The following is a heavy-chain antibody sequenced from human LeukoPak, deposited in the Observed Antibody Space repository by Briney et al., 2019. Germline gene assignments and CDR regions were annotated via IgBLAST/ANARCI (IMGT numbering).Heavy chain of an antibody. CDR1: GFTFSSYS. CDR3: ARGGSYLSAFDI. D-gene: IGHD1-26*01. V-gene: IGHV3-21*04. J-gene: IGHJ3*02. Sequence: GGALRLFCAASGFTFSSYSMNWGRQAPGKGLGWVSSISSRSSYIYYADAVKGRFTISRDNSKNTLYLQMNSLRAEATAVYYCARGGSYLSAFDIWGQGTMVTVSS. CDR2: ISSRSSYI.